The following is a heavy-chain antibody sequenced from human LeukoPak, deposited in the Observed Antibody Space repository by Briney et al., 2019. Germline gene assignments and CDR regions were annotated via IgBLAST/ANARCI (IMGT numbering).Heavy chain of an antibody. CDR3: ATGYSSSWYLVGGFDY. CDR1: GGSISSSSYY. Sequence: SETLSLTCTVSGGSISSSSYYWGWIRQPPGKGLEWIGSIYYSGSTYYNSSLKSRVTISVDTSKNQFSLKLSSVTAADTAVYYCATGYSSSWYLVGGFDYWGQGTLVTVSS. J-gene: IGHJ4*02. CDR2: IYYSGST. V-gene: IGHV4-39*01. D-gene: IGHD6-13*01.